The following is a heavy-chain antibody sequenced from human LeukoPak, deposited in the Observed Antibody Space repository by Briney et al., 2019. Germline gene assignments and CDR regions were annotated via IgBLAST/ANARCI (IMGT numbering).Heavy chain of an antibody. CDR1: GFTLSGYG. CDR2: IWYDGSKA. V-gene: IGHV3-33*01. D-gene: IGHD6-19*01. CDR3: ARFEGLVAGLDQ. Sequence: GSLRLSCAASGFTLSGYGMHWVRQAPGKGLEWVAVIWYDGSKAYYVDSVEGRFTISRDNSKNTLYLQMNSLRVDDTGVYYCARFEGLVAGLDQWGRGTLVTVSS. J-gene: IGHJ5*02.